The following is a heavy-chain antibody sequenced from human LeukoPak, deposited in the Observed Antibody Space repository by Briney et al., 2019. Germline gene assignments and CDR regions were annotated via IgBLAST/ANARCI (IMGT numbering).Heavy chain of an antibody. CDR3: ARVRYRLAETYIDY. J-gene: IGHJ4*02. V-gene: IGHV1-2*02. CDR2: INPNSGDT. D-gene: IGHD3-16*01. Sequence: GASVKVSCTASGYTFTGYYMLWVRQAPGQGLEWMGWINPNSGDTNYALKFQGRVTMTRDTSISTAYMELSRLRSDDTAVYYCARVRYRLAETYIDYWGQGTLVTVSS. CDR1: GYTFTGYY.